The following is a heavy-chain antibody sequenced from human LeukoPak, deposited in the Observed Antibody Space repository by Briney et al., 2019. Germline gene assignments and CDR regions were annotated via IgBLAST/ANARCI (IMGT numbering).Heavy chain of an antibody. CDR3: ARSYCGADCYLGYYFDY. J-gene: IGHJ4*02. Sequence: SETLSLTCTVSGSSISSGGYYWSWIRQHPGKGLEWIGYIYYSGSTYYNPSLKSRVTISVDTSKNQFSLKLSSVTAADTAVYYCARSYCGADCYLGYYFDYWGQGTLVTVSS. D-gene: IGHD2-21*02. CDR1: GSSISSGGYY. V-gene: IGHV4-31*03. CDR2: IYYSGST.